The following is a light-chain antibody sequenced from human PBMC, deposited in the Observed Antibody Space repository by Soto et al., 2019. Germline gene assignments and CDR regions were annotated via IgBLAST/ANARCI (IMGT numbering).Light chain of an antibody. V-gene: IGKV1-8*01. Sequence: AIRMTQSPSSLSASTGDRVTITCRASQGISSYLAWYQQKPGKAPKLLIYAASTLQSGVPSRLSGSGSGTDFTLTSSCLQSEDFATYCWQQYYSYAQTFGQGTNVEIK. CDR2: AAS. CDR1: QGISSY. J-gene: IGKJ1*01. CDR3: QQYYSYAQT.